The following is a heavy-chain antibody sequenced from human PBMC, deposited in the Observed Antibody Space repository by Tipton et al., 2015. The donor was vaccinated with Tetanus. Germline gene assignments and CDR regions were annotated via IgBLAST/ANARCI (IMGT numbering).Heavy chain of an antibody. Sequence: TLSLTCNVSGGSINTGDYYWSWIRQSPGKGLEWIGHVYYSGRTYYNPPLKSRVTISADMSKNQFSLKLTSVTAADTAVYYCARAAGFLGLTHDFWGRGTLVSVSS. D-gene: IGHD2/OR15-2a*01. CDR3: ARAAGFLGLTHDF. V-gene: IGHV4-30-4*01. J-gene: IGHJ4*02. CDR1: GGSINTGDYY. CDR2: VYYSGRT.